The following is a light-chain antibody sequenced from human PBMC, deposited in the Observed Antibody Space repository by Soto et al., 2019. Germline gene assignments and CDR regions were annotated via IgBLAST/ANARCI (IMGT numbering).Light chain of an antibody. J-gene: IGKJ1*01. CDR1: QSAISN. V-gene: IGKV3-15*01. CDR2: DAS. CDR3: QQYYSYPRT. Sequence: EIVMTQSPATLSVSPGERVTLSCRASQSAISNLAWYQQKPGQTPRLLIYDASTRATDIPARFSGSGSGTDFTLTISCLQSEDFATYYCQQYYSYPRTFGQGTKVDIK.